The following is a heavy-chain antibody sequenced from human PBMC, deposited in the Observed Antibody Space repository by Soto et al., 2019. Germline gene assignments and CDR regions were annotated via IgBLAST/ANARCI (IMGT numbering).Heavy chain of an antibody. D-gene: IGHD4-4*01. CDR3: AREFVGNYAFFFDY. V-gene: IGHV4-30-4*01. CDR1: GGSISSGDYY. Sequence: SETLSLTCTVSGGSISSGDYYWSWIRQPPGKGLEWIGYIYYSGSTYYNPALKSRVTISVDTSKNQFSLKLRSVTAADTAVYYCAREFVGNYAFFFDYWGQGTLVTVSS. CDR2: IYYSGST. J-gene: IGHJ4*02.